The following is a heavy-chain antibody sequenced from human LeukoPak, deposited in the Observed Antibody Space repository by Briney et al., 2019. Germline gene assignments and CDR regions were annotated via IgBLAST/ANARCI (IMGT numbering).Heavy chain of an antibody. D-gene: IGHD3-16*01. CDR1: GYTFTSYG. J-gene: IGHJ4*02. CDR3: ARVLAGEFDY. Sequence: GASVKISCKASGYTFTSYGISWVRQAPGQGLEGMGWISAYNGNKNYAQQLQGRVTMTTDTSTSTAYMELRSLRSDDTAVYYCARVLAGEFDYWGQGILVTVSS. CDR2: ISAYNGNK. V-gene: IGHV1-18*04.